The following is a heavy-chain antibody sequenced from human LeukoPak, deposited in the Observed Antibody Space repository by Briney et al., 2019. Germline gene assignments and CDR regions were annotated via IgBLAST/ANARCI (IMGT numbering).Heavy chain of an antibody. Sequence: PSETLSLTCAVYGGSFSGYYWSWIRQPPGEGLEWIGEINHSGSTNYNPSLKSRVTVSMDTSKNQFSLMLRSVTAADTAVYYCARALCINGICEWFDPWGQGTLVTVSS. V-gene: IGHV4-34*01. CDR1: GGSFSGYY. D-gene: IGHD2-8*01. CDR3: ARALCINGICEWFDP. CDR2: INHSGST. J-gene: IGHJ5*02.